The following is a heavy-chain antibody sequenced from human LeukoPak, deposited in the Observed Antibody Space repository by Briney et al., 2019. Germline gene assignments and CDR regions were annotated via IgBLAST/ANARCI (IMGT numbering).Heavy chain of an antibody. Sequence: GGSLRLSCAASGFTFDDYAMHWVRQAPGKGLEWVSGISWNSGSIGYADSVKGRFTISRDNAKNSLYLQMNSLRAEDTALYYCAKGRDKYQLLSKNWFDPWGQGTLVTASS. V-gene: IGHV3-9*01. J-gene: IGHJ5*02. CDR2: ISWNSGSI. D-gene: IGHD2-2*01. CDR3: AKGRDKYQLLSKNWFDP. CDR1: GFTFDDYA.